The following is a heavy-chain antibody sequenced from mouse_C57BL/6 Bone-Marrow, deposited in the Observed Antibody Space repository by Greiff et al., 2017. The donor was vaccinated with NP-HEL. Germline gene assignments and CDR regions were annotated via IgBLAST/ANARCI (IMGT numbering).Heavy chain of an antibody. D-gene: IGHD2-2*01. J-gene: IGHJ3*01. CDR1: GFTFSSYA. V-gene: IGHV5-9-1*02. CDR2: ISSGGDYI. Sequence: EVMLVESGEGLVKPGGSLKLSCAASGFTFSSYAMSWVRQTPEKRLEWVAYISSGGDYIYYADTVKGRFTISRDNARNTLYLQMSSLKSEDTAMYYCTRRVIYYGYDEFAYWGQGTLVTVSA. CDR3: TRRVIYYGYDEFAY.